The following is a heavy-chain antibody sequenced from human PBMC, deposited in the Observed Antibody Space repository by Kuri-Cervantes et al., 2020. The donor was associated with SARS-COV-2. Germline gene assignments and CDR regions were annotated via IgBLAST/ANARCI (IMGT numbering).Heavy chain of an antibody. J-gene: IGHJ6*03. Sequence: GSLRLSCTVSGCSISSHYWSWIRQPPGKGLEWIGEINHSGSTNYNPSLKSRVTISVDTSKNQFSLKLSSVTAADTAVYYCARIGPLYYYYYYMDVWGKGTTVTVSS. CDR3: ARIGPLYYYYYYMDV. D-gene: IGHD6-25*01. CDR1: GCSISSHY. CDR2: INHSGST. V-gene: IGHV4-34*01.